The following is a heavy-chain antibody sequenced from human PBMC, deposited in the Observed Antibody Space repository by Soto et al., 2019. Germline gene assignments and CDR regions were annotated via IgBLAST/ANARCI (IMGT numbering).Heavy chain of an antibody. Sequence: EVQLLESGGGLAQPGGSLRLSCAASGFTFTSYAMSWVRQAPGKGLEWVSAISGDSTTSYYADSVKGRFTISRDISKNTVILQMNSLRAEDTAIYYCARDSIYGNSRLAYWGQGTLVTVSP. CDR1: GFTFTSYA. CDR3: ARDSIYGNSRLAY. J-gene: IGHJ4*02. D-gene: IGHD4-17*01. V-gene: IGHV3-23*01. CDR2: ISGDSTTS.